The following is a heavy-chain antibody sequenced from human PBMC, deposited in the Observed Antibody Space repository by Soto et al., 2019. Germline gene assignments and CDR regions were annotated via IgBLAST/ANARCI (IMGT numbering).Heavy chain of an antibody. CDR2: ISGSGGST. CDR1: GFTFSSYA. Sequence: GGSLRLSCAASGFTFSSYAMSWVRQAPGKGLEWVSAISGSGGSTYYADSVKGRFTISRDNSKNTLYLQMNSLRAEDTAVYYCAKDPYYDSSGYYSYYFDYWGQGTLVTVSS. J-gene: IGHJ4*02. D-gene: IGHD3-22*01. V-gene: IGHV3-23*01. CDR3: AKDPYYDSSGYYSYYFDY.